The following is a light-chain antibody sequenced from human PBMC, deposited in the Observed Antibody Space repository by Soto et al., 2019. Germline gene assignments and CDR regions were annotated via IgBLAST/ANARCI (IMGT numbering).Light chain of an antibody. Sequence: QSVLTQPASVSGSPGQSITISCTGTSSDVGGYNYVSWYQQHPGKAPKLMIYDVSNRPSGVSNRFSGSKSGNTASLTISGHQAEDEADYYCSSYTRSSFYVFGSGTKLTVL. CDR3: SSYTRSSFYV. J-gene: IGLJ1*01. CDR2: DVS. V-gene: IGLV2-14*01. CDR1: SSDVGGYNY.